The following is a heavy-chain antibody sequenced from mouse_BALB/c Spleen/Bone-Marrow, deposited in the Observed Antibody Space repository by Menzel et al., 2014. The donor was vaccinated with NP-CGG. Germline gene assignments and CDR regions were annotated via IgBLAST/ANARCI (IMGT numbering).Heavy chain of an antibody. J-gene: IGHJ4*01. CDR3: TSTGAWTMDC. V-gene: IGHV2-5*01. D-gene: IGHD4-1*02. Sequence: QVQLKQSGPGLVQPSQSLSITCTVSGFSLSSSGVHWIRQSPGKGLEWLGGIWRGGKTNYKAAFMSRMSITKDNSKSQVFYKRNSLQADDTAIYYCTSTGAWTMDCWGQGTSGRVAS. CDR1: GFSLSSSG. CDR2: IWRGGKT.